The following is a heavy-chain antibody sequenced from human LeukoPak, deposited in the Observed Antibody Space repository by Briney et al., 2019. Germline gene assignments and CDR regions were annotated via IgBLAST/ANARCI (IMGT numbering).Heavy chain of an antibody. CDR1: GGSISSSSYY. CDR2: IYTSGST. V-gene: IGHV4-61*02. CDR3: ARALYSGGWYTGFFDY. Sequence: SETLSLTCTVSGGSISSSSYYWSWIRQPAGKGLEWIGRIYTSGSTNYNPSLKSRVTMSVDTSKNQFSLKLSSVTAADTAVYYCARALYSGGWYTGFFDYWGQGTLVTVSS. D-gene: IGHD6-19*01. J-gene: IGHJ4*02.